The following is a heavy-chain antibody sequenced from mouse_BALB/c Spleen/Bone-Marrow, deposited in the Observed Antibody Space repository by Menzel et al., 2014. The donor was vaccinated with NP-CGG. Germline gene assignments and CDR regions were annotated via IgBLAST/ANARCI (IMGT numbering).Heavy chain of an antibody. CDR1: GFDFSRYW. J-gene: IGHJ4*01. CDR2: INPDSSTI. D-gene: IGHD2-3*01. Sequence: DVQLVESGGGLVQPGGSLKLSCAASGFDFSRYWMSWVRQAPGKGLEWIGDINPDSSTINYTPSLRDKFIISRDNAKNTLYLQMSKVRSEDTALYYCARPDDGYYATDYWGQGTSVTVSS. CDR3: ARPDDGYYATDY. V-gene: IGHV4-1*02.